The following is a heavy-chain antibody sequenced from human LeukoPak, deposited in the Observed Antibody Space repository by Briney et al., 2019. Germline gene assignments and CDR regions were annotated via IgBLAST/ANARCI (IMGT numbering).Heavy chain of an antibody. J-gene: IGHJ4*02. CDR2: IYTSGST. V-gene: IGHV4-4*09. Sequence: AETLSLTCTVSGGSISSYYWSWIRQPPGTGLEWIGYIYTSGSTNYNPSLKSRVTISVDTSKNQFSLKLSSVTAADTAVYYCARSPNYDFWSGYPYYFDYWGQGTLVTVSS. CDR1: GGSISSYY. CDR3: ARSPNYDFWSGYPYYFDY. D-gene: IGHD3-3*01.